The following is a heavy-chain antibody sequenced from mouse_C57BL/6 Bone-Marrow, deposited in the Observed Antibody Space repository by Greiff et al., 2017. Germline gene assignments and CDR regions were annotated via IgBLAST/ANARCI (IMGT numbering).Heavy chain of an antibody. Sequence: QVQLQQPGAELVKPGASVKMSCKASGYTFTSYWITWVKQRPGQGLEWIGDIYPGSGSTNYNEKFKSKATLTVYTSSSTAYMQLSSLTSEDSAVYYCARDGYYLWFAYWGQGTLVTVSA. J-gene: IGHJ3*01. D-gene: IGHD2-3*01. CDR2: IYPGSGST. V-gene: IGHV1-55*01. CDR1: GYTFTSYW. CDR3: ARDGYYLWFAY.